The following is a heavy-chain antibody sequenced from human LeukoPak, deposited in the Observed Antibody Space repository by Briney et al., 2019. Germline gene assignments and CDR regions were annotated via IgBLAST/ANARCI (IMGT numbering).Heavy chain of an antibody. Sequence: ASVKVSCKASGYTFSKYGIRWVRQAPGQGLEWMGLINGYNAYTHYAQKLQGRVTMTTDTSTSTAYMELRSLRSDDTAVYYCARGGRLDYQLPAYNSGQGTLGTLSS. D-gene: IGHD2-2*01. CDR1: GYTFSKYG. CDR2: INGYNAYT. J-gene: IGHJ4*02. CDR3: ARGGRLDYQLPAYN. V-gene: IGHV1-18*01.